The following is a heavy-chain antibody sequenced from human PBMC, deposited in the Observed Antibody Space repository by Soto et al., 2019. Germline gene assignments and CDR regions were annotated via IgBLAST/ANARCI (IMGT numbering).Heavy chain of an antibody. CDR2: INPNSGGT. D-gene: IGHD3-10*01. J-gene: IGHJ6*02. Sequence: GASVKVSCKASGYTFTGYYMHWVRQAPGQGLEWMGWINPNSGGTNYAQKFQGWVTMTRDTSISTAYMELSRLRSDDTAVYYCARSLGVRGVRIDYYYGMDVWGQGTTVTVSS. V-gene: IGHV1-2*04. CDR1: GYTFTGYY. CDR3: ARSLGVRGVRIDYYYGMDV.